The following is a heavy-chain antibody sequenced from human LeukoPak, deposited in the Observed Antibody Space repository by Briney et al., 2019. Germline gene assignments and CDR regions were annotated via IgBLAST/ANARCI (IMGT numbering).Heavy chain of an antibody. D-gene: IGHD2-2*02. CDR2: IIPIFGTA. CDR1: GGTFSSYA. Sequence: SVKVSCKASGGTFSSYAISWVRRAPGQGLEWMGGIIPIFGTANYAQNFQGRVTITTDESTSTAYMELSSLRSEDSAVYYCARSAGPVIVPAAIGASGHYYYMDVWDKGTTVTVSS. J-gene: IGHJ6*03. V-gene: IGHV1-69*05. CDR3: ARSAGPVIVPAAIGASGHYYYMDV.